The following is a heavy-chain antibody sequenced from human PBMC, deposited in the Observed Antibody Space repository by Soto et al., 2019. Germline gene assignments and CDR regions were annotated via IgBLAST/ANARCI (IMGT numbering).Heavy chain of an antibody. CDR1: GFTFDDYA. CDR3: ATDISGDYAPSPFDY. V-gene: IGHV3-9*01. Sequence: EVQLVESGGGLVQPGRSLRLSCAASGFTFDDYAMHWVRQAPGKGLEWVSGISWNSGSIGYADSVKGRFTISRDNDKNSLYLQMNSLRAEDTALYYCATDISGDYAPSPFDYWGQGTLVTVSS. D-gene: IGHD4-17*01. CDR2: ISWNSGSI. J-gene: IGHJ4*02.